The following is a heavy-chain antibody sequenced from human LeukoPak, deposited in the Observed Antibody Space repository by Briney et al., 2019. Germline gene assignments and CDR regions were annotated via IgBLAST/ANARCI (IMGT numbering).Heavy chain of an antibody. CDR2: IMPLFNTA. V-gene: IGHV1-69*05. Sequence: SVKVSCKASGGTFSSYSITWVRQAPGQGLEWMGGIMPLFNTANYARQFQGRVTITTDESTSTAYMELSSLRFEDTAMYYCARVDRYHYYLDVWGKGTTVTVSS. CDR1: GGTFSSYS. J-gene: IGHJ6*03. CDR3: ARVDRYHYYLDV.